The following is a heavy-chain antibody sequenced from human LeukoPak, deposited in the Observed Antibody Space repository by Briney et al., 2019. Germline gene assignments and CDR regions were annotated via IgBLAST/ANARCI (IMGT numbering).Heavy chain of an antibody. V-gene: IGHV4-30-2*01. D-gene: IGHD3-22*01. CDR3: ARDSKPYYYDSSGYYFDY. J-gene: IGHJ4*02. CDR1: GGSISSGGYS. Sequence: SETLSLTCAVSGGSISSGGYSWSWIRQPPGKGLEWIGYIYHSGSTYYNPSLKSRVTISVDTSKNQFSLKLSSVTAADTAVYYCARDSKPYYYDSSGYYFDYWGQGTLVTVSS. CDR2: IYHSGST.